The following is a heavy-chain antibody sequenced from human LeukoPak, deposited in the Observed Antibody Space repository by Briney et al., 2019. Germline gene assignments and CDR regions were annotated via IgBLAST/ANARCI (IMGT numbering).Heavy chain of an antibody. J-gene: IGHJ4*02. CDR3: ARIGGNSGPQDY. V-gene: IGHV3-33*01. CDR1: GFTFSSYG. D-gene: IGHD4-23*01. CDR2: IWYDGSNK. Sequence: PGRSLGLSCAASGFTFSSYGMHWVRQAPGKGLEWVAVIWYDGSNKYYADSVKGRFTISRDNSKNTLYLQMNSLRAEDTAVYYCARIGGNSGPQDYWGQGTLVTVSS.